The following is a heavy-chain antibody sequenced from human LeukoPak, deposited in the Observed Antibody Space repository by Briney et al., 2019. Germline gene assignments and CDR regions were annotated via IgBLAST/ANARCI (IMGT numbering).Heavy chain of an antibody. CDR2: ISWNSGSI. Sequence: GGSLRLSCAASGFTFKIYTINWVRQAPGKGLEWVSGISWNSGSIGYADSVKGRFTISRDNAKNSLYLQLNSLRAEDTALYYCAKDLNYYGSGSYYNALDYWGQGTLVTVSS. V-gene: IGHV3-9*01. CDR1: GFTFKIYT. D-gene: IGHD3-10*01. J-gene: IGHJ4*02. CDR3: AKDLNYYGSGSYYNALDY.